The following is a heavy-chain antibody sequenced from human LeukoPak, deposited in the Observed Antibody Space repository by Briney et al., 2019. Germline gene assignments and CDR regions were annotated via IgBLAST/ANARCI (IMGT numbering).Heavy chain of an antibody. CDR3: ARDTRPVEMATIDY. J-gene: IGHJ4*02. CDR2: IKEDGSEK. Sequence: GGSLRLSYAASGFIFSSYWMSWVRQAPGKGLEWVANIKEDGSEKYYVDSVKGRFTISRDNAKNSLYLQMNSLRADDTAVYYCARDTRPVEMATIDYWGQGTLVTVSS. CDR1: GFIFSSYW. V-gene: IGHV3-7*01. D-gene: IGHD5-24*01.